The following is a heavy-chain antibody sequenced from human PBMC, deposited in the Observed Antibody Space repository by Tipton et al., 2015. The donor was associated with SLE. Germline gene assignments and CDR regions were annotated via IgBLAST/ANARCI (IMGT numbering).Heavy chain of an antibody. D-gene: IGHD2-15*01. CDR1: HGSFNGYS. CDR2: ITHFRTT. CDR3: ARGVAGYSFFSYMDV. Sequence: TLSLTCALYHGSFNGYSWSWLRRPPGKGLEWIGEITHFRTTNYNPSLNSVATISLDTSRNQFSLNLRSVTAADTAMYYYARGVAGYSFFSYMDVWGKGTTVTIS. J-gene: IGHJ6*03. V-gene: IGHV4-34*01.